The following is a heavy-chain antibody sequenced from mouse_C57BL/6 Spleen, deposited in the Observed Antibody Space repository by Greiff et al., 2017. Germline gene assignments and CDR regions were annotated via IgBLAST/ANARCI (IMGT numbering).Heavy chain of an antibody. V-gene: IGHV1-64*01. J-gene: IGHJ3*01. CDR2: IHPNSGST. CDR3: ARSGPGSNYEAY. Sequence: QVQLKQPGAELVKPGASVKLSCKASGYTFTSYWMHWVKQRPGQGLEWIGMIHPNSGSTNYNEKFKSKATLTVDKSSSTAYMQLSSLTSEDSAVYYCARSGPGSNYEAYWGQGTLVTVSA. CDR1: GYTFTSYW. D-gene: IGHD1-1*01.